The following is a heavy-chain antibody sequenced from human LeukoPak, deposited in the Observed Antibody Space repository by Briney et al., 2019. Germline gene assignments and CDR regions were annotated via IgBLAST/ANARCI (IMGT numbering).Heavy chain of an antibody. CDR3: ARGTGGNCCNY. V-gene: IGHV1-46*01. D-gene: IGHD4-23*01. CDR1: GYTFTRYY. J-gene: IGHJ4*02. Sequence: GASVKVSCKPSGYTFTRYYIHWVRQAPGQGLEWMGIINPSGDTTDYAQKFQGRVTMTRDTSTSTVYMELSSLRSEDTAVYYCARGTGGNCCNYWGQGTLVTVSS. CDR2: INPSGDTT.